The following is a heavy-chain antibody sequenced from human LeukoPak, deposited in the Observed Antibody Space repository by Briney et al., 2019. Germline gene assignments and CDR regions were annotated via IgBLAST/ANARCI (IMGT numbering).Heavy chain of an antibody. CDR1: TXXXXY. CDR3: ARAARITIFGVVIITLDY. Sequence: TXXXXYMHWVRQAPGQGLEWMGWINPNSGGTNYAQKFQGRVTMTRDTSISTAYMELSRLRSDDTAVYYCARAARITIFGVVIITLDYWGQGTLVTVSS. CDR2: INPNSGGT. J-gene: IGHJ4*02. V-gene: IGHV1-2*02. D-gene: IGHD3-3*01.